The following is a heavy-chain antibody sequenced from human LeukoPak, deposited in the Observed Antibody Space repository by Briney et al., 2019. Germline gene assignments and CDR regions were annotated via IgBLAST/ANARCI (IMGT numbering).Heavy chain of an antibody. J-gene: IGHJ5*02. V-gene: IGHV3-11*01. CDR2: IPFSSSTT. D-gene: IGHD6-13*01. CDR3: ARGWSSSWPYNLFDP. CDR1: GFTFSDYY. Sequence: GGSLRLSCAASGFTFSDYYIGWIRQAPGKGLEWVSYIPFSSSTTYYADSVKGRFTISRDNAKNSLYLQMNSLRADDTAVYYCARGWSSSWPYNLFDPWGQGTLVTVSS.